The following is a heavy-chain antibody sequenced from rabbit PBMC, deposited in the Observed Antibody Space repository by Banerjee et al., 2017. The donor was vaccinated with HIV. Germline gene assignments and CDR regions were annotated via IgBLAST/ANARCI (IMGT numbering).Heavy chain of an antibody. CDR2: IYTSSGRT. Sequence: QSLEESGGDLVKPGGTLTLTCKASGIDFSSYYYMCWVRQAPGKGLEWIGCIYTSSGRTYYTSWAKGRFTISEASSTTVTLQMTSLTAADTATYFCARDLAGVIGWNFGLWGPGTLVTVS. D-gene: IGHD4-1*01. V-gene: IGHV1S40*01. J-gene: IGHJ4*01. CDR3: ARDLAGVIGWNFGL. CDR1: GIDFSSYYY.